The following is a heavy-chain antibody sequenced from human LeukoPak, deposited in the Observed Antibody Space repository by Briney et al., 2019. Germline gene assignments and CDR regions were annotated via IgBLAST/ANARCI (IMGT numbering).Heavy chain of an antibody. J-gene: IGHJ3*02. CDR2: IRYDGSNK. CDR1: GFTFSSYG. D-gene: IGHD3-10*01. Sequence: GGSLRLSCAASGFTFSSYGMHWVRQAPGKGLEWVAFIRYDGSNKYYADSVKGRFTISRDNSKNTLYLQMNSLRAEDTAVYYCAKHALRTSIWFGELLSAFDIWGQGTMVTVSS. V-gene: IGHV3-30*02. CDR3: AKHALRTSIWFGELLSAFDI.